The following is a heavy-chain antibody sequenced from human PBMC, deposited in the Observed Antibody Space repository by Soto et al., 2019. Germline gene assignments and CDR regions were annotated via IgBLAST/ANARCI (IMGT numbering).Heavy chain of an antibody. CDR2: INPNSGGT. CDR3: ARDKVAGTSGSFDP. CDR1: GYTFSGYY. D-gene: IGHD6-19*01. V-gene: IGHV1-2*04. J-gene: IGHJ5*02. Sequence: ASVKVSCKASGYTFSGYYMHWVRQAPGQGLEWMGWINPNSGGTNYAQKFQGWVTMTRDTSISTAYMELSRLRSDDTAVYYCARDKVAGTSGSFDPWGQGTLVTVSS.